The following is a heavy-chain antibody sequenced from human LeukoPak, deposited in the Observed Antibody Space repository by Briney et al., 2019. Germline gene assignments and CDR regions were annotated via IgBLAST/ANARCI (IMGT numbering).Heavy chain of an antibody. CDR1: GFTFSSYS. CDR2: ISSSSSYI. Sequence: GGSLRLSCAASGFTFSSYSMNWVRQAPGKGLEWVSSISSSSSYIYYADPVKGRFTISRDNAKNSLYLQMNSQRAEDTAVYYCARGASGPGVATIVYWGQGTLVTVSS. D-gene: IGHD5-12*01. CDR3: ARGASGPGVATIVY. V-gene: IGHV3-21*01. J-gene: IGHJ4*02.